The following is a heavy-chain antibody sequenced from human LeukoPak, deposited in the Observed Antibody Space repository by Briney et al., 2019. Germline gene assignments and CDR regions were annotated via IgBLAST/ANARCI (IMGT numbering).Heavy chain of an antibody. D-gene: IGHD6-13*01. Sequence: ASVKVSCKASGYTFTSYYMHWVRQAPGQGLEWMGIISPSGGSTSYAQKFQGRVTMTRDMSTSTVYMELSSLRSEDTAVYYCARETNIAAAGFDYWGQGTLVTVSS. CDR1: GYTFTSYY. V-gene: IGHV1-46*01. CDR3: ARETNIAAAGFDY. CDR2: ISPSGGST. J-gene: IGHJ4*02.